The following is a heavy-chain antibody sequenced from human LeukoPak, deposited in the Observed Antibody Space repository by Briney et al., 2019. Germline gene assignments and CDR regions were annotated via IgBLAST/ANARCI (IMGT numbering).Heavy chain of an antibody. J-gene: IGHJ4*02. V-gene: IGHV1-69*13. CDR1: GGTFSSYA. Sequence: GASVKVSCKASGGTFSSYAISWVRQAPGQGLEWMGGIIPIFGTANYAQKFQGRVTITADESTSTAYMELSSLRSEDTAVYYCAMITFGGVIAPGYWGQGTLVTVSS. CDR2: IIPIFGTA. CDR3: AMITFGGVIAPGY. D-gene: IGHD3-16*02.